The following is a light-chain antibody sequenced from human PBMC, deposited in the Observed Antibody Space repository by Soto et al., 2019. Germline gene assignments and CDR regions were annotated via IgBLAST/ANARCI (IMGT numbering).Light chain of an antibody. CDR3: QQHHTCPFT. J-gene: IGKJ2*01. Sequence: DIQMTQSPSSLSASVGDRVTLTCRASQVIANNLGWYQQKPGKAPKRLIFAASTLEGGVPSRFSGSGSATEFTLTISSLQPEDFATYYCQQHHTCPFTFGQGTKVEI. CDR2: AAS. CDR1: QVIANN. V-gene: IGKV1-17*01.